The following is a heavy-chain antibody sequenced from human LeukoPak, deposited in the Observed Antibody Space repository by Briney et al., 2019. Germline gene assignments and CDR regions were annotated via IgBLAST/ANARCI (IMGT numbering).Heavy chain of an antibody. J-gene: IGHJ4*02. Sequence: GGSLRLSCTVSGFTVSSNSMSWVRQAPGKGLEWVSFIYSDNTHYSDSVKGRFTISRDNSKNTLYLQMNSLRAEDTAVYYCARRAGAYSHPYGYWGQGTLVTVSS. CDR2: IYSDNT. D-gene: IGHD4/OR15-4a*01. CDR1: GFTVSSNS. V-gene: IGHV3-53*01. CDR3: ARRAGAYSHPYGY.